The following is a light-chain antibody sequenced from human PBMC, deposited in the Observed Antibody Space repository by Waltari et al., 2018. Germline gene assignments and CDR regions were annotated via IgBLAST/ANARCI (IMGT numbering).Light chain of an antibody. CDR3: QQTYSTLWT. J-gene: IGKJ1*01. CDR2: ASS. Sequence: DIQMTQSPSSLSASVGDRVTLTCRTSQSIGTSLNWSQQTPGQAPKLLIYASSSFQHRVPSRVSGSGSGTDFTLTISSLQPEEFATYYCQQTYSTLWTFGQGTKVEIK. CDR1: QSIGTS. V-gene: IGKV1-39*01.